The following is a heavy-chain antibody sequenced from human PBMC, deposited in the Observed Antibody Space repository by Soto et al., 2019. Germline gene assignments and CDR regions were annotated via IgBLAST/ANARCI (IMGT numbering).Heavy chain of an antibody. CDR3: ASPLL. CDR1: GFTFSTYW. V-gene: IGHV3-7*01. Sequence: EVQMVESGGGLVQPGGSLRLSCAASGFTFSTYWMDWVRQAPGKGLEWVANIKGDGSEKNYVASVKGRFTISRNNAKNSLYLQMNRLRVEHTAVYYCASPLLRGQGTLVTVSP. J-gene: IGHJ4*02. CDR2: IKGDGSEK.